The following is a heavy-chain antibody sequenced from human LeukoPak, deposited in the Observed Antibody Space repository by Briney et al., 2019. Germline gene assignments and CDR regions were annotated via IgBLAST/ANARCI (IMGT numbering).Heavy chain of an antibody. J-gene: IGHJ1*01. CDR3: ATAGASGYRYFQH. CDR2: INPNSGGT. Sequence: GASVKVSCKASGYTFTGYYMHWVRQAPGQGLEWMGWINPNSGGTNYAQKFQGRVTMTEDTSTDTAYMELSSLRSEDTAVYYCATAGASGYRYFQHWGQGTLVTVSS. V-gene: IGHV1-2*02. CDR1: GYTFTGYY. D-gene: IGHD5-12*01.